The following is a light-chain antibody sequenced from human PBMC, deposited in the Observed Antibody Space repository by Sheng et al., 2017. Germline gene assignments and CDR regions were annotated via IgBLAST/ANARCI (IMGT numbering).Light chain of an antibody. CDR2: EVN. CDR3: SLYTRSGTVL. J-gene: IGLJ2*01. V-gene: IGLV2-14*03. CDR1: SSDIGVFTH. Sequence: QSALTQPASVSGSPGQSITISCAGSSSDIGVFTHVSWYQQHPGKAPKLIIYEVNNRPSGISDRFSGSRSGSTASLSISRLQTEDEADYHCSLYTRSGTVLFAGGTKLTVL.